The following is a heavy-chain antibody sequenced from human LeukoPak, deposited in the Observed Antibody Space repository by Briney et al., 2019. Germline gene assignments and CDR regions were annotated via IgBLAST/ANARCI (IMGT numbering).Heavy chain of an antibody. Sequence: SETLSLTCAVSGVPFSHYSWSWVRQPAGQGLQWIGEIYHGTKTYYDESVKSRFTISADLSKKQFSLRLTSVTAADTAVYYCAREHYNSDNCKRPWGTTRRGFFDFWGQGTLVTVSS. CDR3: AREHYNSDNCKRPWGTTRRGFFDF. V-gene: IGHV4-34*01. CDR2: IYHGTKT. J-gene: IGHJ4*02. D-gene: IGHD2/OR15-2a*01. CDR1: GVPFSHYS.